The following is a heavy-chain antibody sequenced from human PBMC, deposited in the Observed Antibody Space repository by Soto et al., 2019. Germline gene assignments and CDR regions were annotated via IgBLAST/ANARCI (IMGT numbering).Heavy chain of an antibody. J-gene: IGHJ3*01. CDR3: ARLRRDWGDAFDL. D-gene: IGHD3-16*01. Sequence: QVQLVQSGADVKKPGSSVKVSCKTSGGSFGSSAISWVRQAPAQGLEWMGEIIPVFDKANYAQNFQGRLTITADELTGTVIIELSSLRSEDTAVYFCARLRRDWGDAFDLWGLGTFVTVSS. CDR1: GGSFGSSA. CDR2: IIPVFDKA. V-gene: IGHV1-69*01.